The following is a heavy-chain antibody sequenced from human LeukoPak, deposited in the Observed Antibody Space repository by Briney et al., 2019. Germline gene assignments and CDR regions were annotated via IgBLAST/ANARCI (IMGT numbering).Heavy chain of an antibody. D-gene: IGHD3-22*01. Sequence: ASVKVSCKASGYTFTSYGISWVRQAPGQGLEWMGWISAYNGNTNYAQKFQGRVTMTTDTSTTTAYMELRSLRSDDTAVYYCARNYYDSSGYYYFDYWGQGTLVTVSS. CDR3: ARNYYDSSGYYYFDY. CDR2: ISAYNGNT. V-gene: IGHV1-18*01. CDR1: GYTFTSYG. J-gene: IGHJ4*02.